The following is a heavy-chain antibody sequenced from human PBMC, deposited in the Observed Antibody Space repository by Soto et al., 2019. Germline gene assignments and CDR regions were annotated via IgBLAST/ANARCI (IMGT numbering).Heavy chain of an antibody. CDR2: ISWNSGSI. V-gene: IGHV3-9*01. CDR1: GFTFDDYA. Sequence: EVQLVESGGGLVQPGRSLRLSCAASGFTFDDYAMHWVRQAPGKGLEWVSGISWNSGSIGYADSVKGRFTISRDNAXNXLXXQMNSLRAEDTALYYCAKPSGDSSGYYLRAGYFQHWGQGTLVTVSS. J-gene: IGHJ1*01. CDR3: AKPSGDSSGYYLRAGYFQH. D-gene: IGHD3-22*01.